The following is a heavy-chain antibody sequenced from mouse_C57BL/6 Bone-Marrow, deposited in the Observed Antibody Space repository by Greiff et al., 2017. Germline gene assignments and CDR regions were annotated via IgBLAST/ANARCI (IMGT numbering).Heavy chain of an antibody. J-gene: IGHJ3*01. D-gene: IGHD1-1*01. Sequence: EVKLLESGGGLVQPGESLKLSCESNEYEFPSHDMSWVRKTPEKRLELVAAINSDGGSTYYPDTMERRFIISRDNTKKTLYLQMSSLRSEDTALYYCARFITTVVGFAYWGQGTLVTVSA. CDR3: ARFITTVVGFAY. V-gene: IGHV5-2*01. CDR2: INSDGGST. CDR1: EYEFPSHD.